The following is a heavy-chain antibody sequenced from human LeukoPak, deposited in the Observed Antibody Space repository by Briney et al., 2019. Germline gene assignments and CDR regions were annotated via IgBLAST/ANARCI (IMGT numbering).Heavy chain of an antibody. CDR2: IISSSSYI. D-gene: IGHD1/OR15-1a*01. J-gene: IGHJ4*02. CDR3: ARGTGTSGDY. Sequence: GSLRLSCAASGFTFISYSMNWVRQAPGKGLEWVSSIISSSSYIYYTDSVKGRFTISRDNAKNSLYLQMNSLRAEDTAVYYCARGTGTSGDYWGQGTLVTVSS. V-gene: IGHV3-21*01. CDR1: GFTFISYS.